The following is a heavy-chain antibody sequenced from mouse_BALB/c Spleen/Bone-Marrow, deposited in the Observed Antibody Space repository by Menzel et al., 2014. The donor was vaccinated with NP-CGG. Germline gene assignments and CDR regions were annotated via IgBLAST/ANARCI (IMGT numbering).Heavy chain of an antibody. V-gene: IGHV1S126*01. J-gene: IGHJ3*01. Sequence: VHLVESGPQLVRPGASVKISCKASGYSFXSYWMHWVKQRPGQGLEWIGMIDPSDSETRLNQKFKDKATLTVDKSSSTAYMQLSSPTSEDSAVYYCASPSDGNPFAYWGQGTLVTVSA. CDR1: GYSFXSYW. D-gene: IGHD2-1*01. CDR3: ASPSDGNPFAY. CDR2: IDPSDSET.